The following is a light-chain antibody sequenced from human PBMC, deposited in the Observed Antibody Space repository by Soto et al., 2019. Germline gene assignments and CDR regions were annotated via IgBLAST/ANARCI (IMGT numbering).Light chain of an antibody. CDR2: SAS. Sequence: IQITQSPSSVSASVVDTVTITFLASQGIGSWLAWYHQIPGKAPKLLIYSASSLQSGTPSRFTGRGSGAAFTLTITNLQPEDVGVYHCQQASSFPLTCGGGTKGDIK. CDR1: QGIGSW. V-gene: IGKV1-12*01. CDR3: QQASSFPLT. J-gene: IGKJ4*01.